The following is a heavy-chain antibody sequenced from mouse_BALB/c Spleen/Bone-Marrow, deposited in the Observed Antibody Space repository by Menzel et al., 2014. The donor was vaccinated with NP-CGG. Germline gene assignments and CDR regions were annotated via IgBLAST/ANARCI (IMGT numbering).Heavy chain of an antibody. CDR2: ISRGGGST. Sequence: EVMLVESGGGLVKPGGTLKLSCAASGFAFSSYAKSWVRQTPEKRLEWVAYISRGGGSTYYPDTVKGRFTISRDNAKNTLYLQMSSLKSEDTAMYCCARHEDGYYDAMDYWGQGTSVTVSS. J-gene: IGHJ4*01. CDR3: ARHEDGYYDAMDY. CDR1: GFAFSSYA. D-gene: IGHD2-3*01. V-gene: IGHV5-12-1*01.